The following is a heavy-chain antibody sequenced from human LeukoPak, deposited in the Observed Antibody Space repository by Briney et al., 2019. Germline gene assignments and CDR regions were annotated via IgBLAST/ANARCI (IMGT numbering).Heavy chain of an antibody. D-gene: IGHD5-24*01. CDR3: ARGGVEMATINY. Sequence: ASVKVSCKASGGTFSSYAISWVRQAPGQGLEWMGIINPSGGSTSYAQKFQGRVTMTRDMSTSTVYMELSSLRSEDTAVYYCARGGVEMATINYWGQGTLVTVSS. J-gene: IGHJ4*02. CDR2: INPSGGST. CDR1: GGTFSSYA. V-gene: IGHV1-46*01.